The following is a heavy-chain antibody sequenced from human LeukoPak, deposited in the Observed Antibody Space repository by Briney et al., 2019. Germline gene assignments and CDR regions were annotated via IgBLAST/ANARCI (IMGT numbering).Heavy chain of an antibody. CDR3: AREAGYSGYDWGDY. D-gene: IGHD5-12*01. CDR2: IGTSSTPI. J-gene: IGHJ4*02. Sequence: GGSLRLSCAASGFTFSKYSMTWVRQAPGKGLEWVSFIGTSSTPIYYADSVKGRFTISRDNTKNSLYLQMNSLRAEDTAVYYCAREAGYSGYDWGDYWGQGTLVTVSS. CDR1: GFTFSKYS. V-gene: IGHV3-48*04.